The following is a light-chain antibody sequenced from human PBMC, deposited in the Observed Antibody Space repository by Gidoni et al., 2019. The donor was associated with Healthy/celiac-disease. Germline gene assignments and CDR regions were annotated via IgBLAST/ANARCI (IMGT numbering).Light chain of an antibody. V-gene: IGLV2-14*01. CDR2: EVS. Sequence: QSALTQPPPVSGSPGQSITLSCTGTSSDVGGYNYVSWYQQHPGKAPKLMIYEVSNRPSGVSNRFSGSKSGNTASLTISGLQAEDEADYYCSSYTSSSTPGFGGGTKLTVL. CDR3: SSYTSSSTPG. CDR1: SSDVGGYNY. J-gene: IGLJ3*02.